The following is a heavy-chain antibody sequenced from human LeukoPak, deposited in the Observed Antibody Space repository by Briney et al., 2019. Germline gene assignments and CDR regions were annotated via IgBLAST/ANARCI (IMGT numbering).Heavy chain of an antibody. CDR3: ARDRRPGGGEDHSPLFDS. CDR2: ISTDGSIT. CDR1: GFTISTYW. J-gene: IGHJ4*02. V-gene: IGHV3-74*01. Sequence: GGSLRLSCAASGFTISTYWMHWVRQAPGEGLVWVSRISTDGSITSYADSVKGRSTISRDNAKNTLHLQMNSLRAEDTAVYYCARDRRPGGGEDHSPLFDSWGQGTLVTVSS. D-gene: IGHD3-16*01.